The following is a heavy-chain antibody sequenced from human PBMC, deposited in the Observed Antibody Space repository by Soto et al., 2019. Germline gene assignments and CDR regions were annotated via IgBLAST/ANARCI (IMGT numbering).Heavy chain of an antibody. Sequence: EVQLVESGGGLVQPGASLRLSCAASGFTFSNYGMNWVRQAPGKGLEWVSFIIISSSTVFYADSVKGRFTISRDNAKNSLYLQMNSLRDEDTAVYYCARDSYDNSGYYSYLDYWGQGTLVTVSS. CDR1: GFTFSNYG. V-gene: IGHV3-48*02. CDR3: ARDSYDNSGYYSYLDY. CDR2: IIISSSTV. D-gene: IGHD3-22*01. J-gene: IGHJ4*02.